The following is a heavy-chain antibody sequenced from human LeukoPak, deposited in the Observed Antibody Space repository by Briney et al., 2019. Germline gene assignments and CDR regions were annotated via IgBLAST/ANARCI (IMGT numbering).Heavy chain of an antibody. CDR2: IYYSGST. D-gene: IGHD3-10*01. V-gene: IGHV4-39*07. Sequence: SETLSLTCTVSGGSISSSSYYWGWIRQPPGKGLEWIGSIYYSGSTYYNPSLKSRVTISVDTSKNQLSLKLSSVTAADTAVYYCARDLRTKAYGSGSYSPYWGQGTLVTVSS. CDR3: ARDLRTKAYGSGSYSPY. J-gene: IGHJ4*02. CDR1: GGSISSSSYY.